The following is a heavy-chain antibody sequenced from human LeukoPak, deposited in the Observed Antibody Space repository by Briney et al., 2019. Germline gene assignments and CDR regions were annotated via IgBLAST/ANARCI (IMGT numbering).Heavy chain of an antibody. CDR3: ARGLRNGLDY. CDR2: ISSSSSYI. V-gene: IGHV3-21*01. J-gene: IGHJ4*02. CDR1: GFTFSSYS. D-gene: IGHD5-12*01. Sequence: GGFLRLSCAASGFTFSSYSMNWVRQAPGKGLEWVSSISSSSSYIYYADSVKGRFTISRDNAKNSLYLQMNSLRAEDTAVYYCARGLRNGLDYWGQGTLVTVSS.